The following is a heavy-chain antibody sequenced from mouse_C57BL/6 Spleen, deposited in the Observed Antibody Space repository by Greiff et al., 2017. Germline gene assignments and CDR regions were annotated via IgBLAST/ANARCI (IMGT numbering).Heavy chain of an antibody. V-gene: IGHV1-66*01. CDR2: IYPGSGNT. CDR1: GYSFTSYY. D-gene: IGHD2-2*01. J-gene: IGHJ2*01. CDR3: ARSDYGYDVGY. Sequence: QVQLQQSGPELVKPGASVKISCKASGYSFTSYYIHWVKQRPGQGLEWIGWIYPGSGNTKYNEKFKGKATLTADTSSSTAYMQLSSLTSEDSAVYYCARSDYGYDVGYWGQGTTLTVSS.